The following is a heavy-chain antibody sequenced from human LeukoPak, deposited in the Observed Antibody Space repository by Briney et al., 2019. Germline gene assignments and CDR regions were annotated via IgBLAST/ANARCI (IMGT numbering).Heavy chain of an antibody. D-gene: IGHD6-13*01. CDR2: ISGSDDNT. V-gene: IGHV3-23*01. Sequence: GGSLRLSCAASGFTFSSYAMNWVRQAPGKGLEWVSGISGSDDNTYYADSVKGRSTICRDNSKNTLFLQMNSLRAEDTAVYYCAKVRSGDIAAALNYWGQGTLVPVSS. CDR3: AKVRSGDIAAALNY. J-gene: IGHJ4*02. CDR1: GFTFSSYA.